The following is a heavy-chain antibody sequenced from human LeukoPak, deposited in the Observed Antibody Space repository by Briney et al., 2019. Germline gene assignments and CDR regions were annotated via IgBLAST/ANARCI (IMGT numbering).Heavy chain of an antibody. Sequence: SETLSLTCAVYGGSLSGYYWSWLRQPPGKGLEWIGEINHSGSTNYNPSLKSRVTISVDTSKNQFSLKLSSVTAADTAVYYCARGRPVLLWFGELSHGLDPWGQGTLVTVSS. D-gene: IGHD3-10*01. J-gene: IGHJ5*02. CDR1: GGSLSGYY. CDR3: ARGRPVLLWFGELSHGLDP. V-gene: IGHV4-34*01. CDR2: INHSGST.